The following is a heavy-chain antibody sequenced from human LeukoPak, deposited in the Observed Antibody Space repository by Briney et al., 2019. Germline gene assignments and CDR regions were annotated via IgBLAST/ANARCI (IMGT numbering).Heavy chain of an antibody. CDR2: INHSGST. D-gene: IGHD6-13*01. Sequence: PETLSLTSAVYCGSFSGYYLSSIPHPPGKWLYCLWEINHSGSTNYNPSLKSPFTISVDTSKTQSSLKLSSVTAADTAVHYCARHSSSWSPSPDSWGPGTLVTAS. CDR1: CGSFSGYY. CDR3: ARHSSSWSPSPDS. V-gene: IGHV4-34*01. J-gene: IGHJ4*02.